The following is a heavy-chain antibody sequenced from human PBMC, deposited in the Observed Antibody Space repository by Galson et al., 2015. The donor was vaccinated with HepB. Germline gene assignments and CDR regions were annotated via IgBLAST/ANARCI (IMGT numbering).Heavy chain of an antibody. CDR2: VDPADSYT. J-gene: IGHJ6*02. CDR3: ARRDTSSSGGLDV. CDR1: GYIFSNNW. D-gene: IGHD6-25*01. Sequence: QSGAEVKKPGESLRISCKVSGYIFSNNWITWVRQMPGKGLEWMGRVDPADSYTRYSPPFQGHVSMLIDQSLSTAYLQWNSLRASDTATYYCARRDTSSSGGLDVWGQGTTVIVSS. V-gene: IGHV5-10-1*01.